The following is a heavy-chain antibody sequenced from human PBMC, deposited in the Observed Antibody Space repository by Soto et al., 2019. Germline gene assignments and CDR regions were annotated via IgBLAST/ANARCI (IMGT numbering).Heavy chain of an antibody. CDR1: GGSFSGYY. Sequence: PSETLSLTCAVYGGSFSGYYWSWIRQPPGKGLEWIGEINHSGSTNYNPSLKSRVTISVDTSKNQFSLKLSSVTAADTAVYYCASLWNGYFDYWGQGTLVTVS. V-gene: IGHV4-34*01. D-gene: IGHD1-1*01. CDR2: INHSGST. CDR3: ASLWNGYFDY. J-gene: IGHJ4*02.